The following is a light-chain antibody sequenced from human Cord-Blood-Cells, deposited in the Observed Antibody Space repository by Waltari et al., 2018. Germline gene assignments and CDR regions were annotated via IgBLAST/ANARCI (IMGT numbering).Light chain of an antibody. Sequence: DIVMTQSPDSLDVSLGERANINCKSSQSVLYSSNNKNYLAWYQQKPGQPPKLLIYWASTRESGVPDRFSGSGSGTDFTLTISSLQAEDVAVYYCQQYYSTLTFGGGTKVEIK. V-gene: IGKV4-1*01. CDR3: QQYYSTLT. CDR2: WAS. J-gene: IGKJ4*01. CDR1: QSVLYSSNNKNY.